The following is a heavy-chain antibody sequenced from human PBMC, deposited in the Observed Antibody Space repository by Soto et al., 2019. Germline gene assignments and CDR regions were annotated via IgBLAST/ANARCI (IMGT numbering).Heavy chain of an antibody. Sequence: GGSLRLSCAASGFTFTRYSINWVRQAPGKGLEWVSSISSTTNYIYYGDSMKGRFTIYRDNAKNSLYLEMNSVRADDTAVHYCARESEDLNSNCYYSGRGTLVTLCS. D-gene: IGHD1-1*01. CDR2: ISSTTNYI. V-gene: IGHV3-21*06. J-gene: IGHJ4*02. CDR3: ARESEDLNSNCYY. CDR1: GFTFTRYS.